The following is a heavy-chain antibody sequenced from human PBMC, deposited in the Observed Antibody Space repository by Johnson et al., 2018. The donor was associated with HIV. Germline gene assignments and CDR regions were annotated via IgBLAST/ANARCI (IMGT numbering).Heavy chain of an antibody. CDR3: AREFSSSDGAFDI. V-gene: IGHV3-30*04. J-gene: IGHJ3*02. Sequence: QVQLVESGGGVVQPGRSLRLSCAASGFTFSSYAMHWVRQAPGKGLEWVAVISYDGSNKYYADSVKGRFTISRDNSKNTLYLQMNGLRAEDTAVYYCAREFSSSDGAFDIWGQGTMVTVSS. D-gene: IGHD6-13*01. CDR1: GFTFSSYA. CDR2: ISYDGSNK.